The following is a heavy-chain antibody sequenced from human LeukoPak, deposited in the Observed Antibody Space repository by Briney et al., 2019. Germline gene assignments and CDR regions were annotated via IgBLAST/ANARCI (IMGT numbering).Heavy chain of an antibody. D-gene: IGHD3-10*01. Sequence: GGSLRLSCAASGFTFDDYAMHWVRQAPGKGLKWVSGISWNSGSIGYADSVKGRFTISRDNAKNSLYLQMNSLRAEDTALYYCAKDIFPVTMVRGVIKDYWGQGTLVTVSS. CDR1: GFTFDDYA. J-gene: IGHJ4*02. CDR2: ISWNSGSI. CDR3: AKDIFPVTMVRGVIKDY. V-gene: IGHV3-9*01.